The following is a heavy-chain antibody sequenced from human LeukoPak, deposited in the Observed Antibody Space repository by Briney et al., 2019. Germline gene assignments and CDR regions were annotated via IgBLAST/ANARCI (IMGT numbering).Heavy chain of an antibody. CDR1: GFAFDGFA. CDR2: IRRRAYGGAA. V-gene: IGHV3-49*04. Sequence: GGSLRLSCTTSGFAFDGFAMSWVRQPAGKGLEWVGFIRRRAYGGAAEYAASVKGRFIISRDDSKGIAYLQMNSLKTEDTAVYYCSRNGLVDFDYWGQGSRVIVSP. J-gene: IGHJ4*02. CDR3: SRNGLVDFDY.